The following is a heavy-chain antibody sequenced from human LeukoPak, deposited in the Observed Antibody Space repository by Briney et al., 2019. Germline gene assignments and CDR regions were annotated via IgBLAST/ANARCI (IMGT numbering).Heavy chain of an antibody. D-gene: IGHD3-22*01. J-gene: IGHJ4*02. CDR1: GFIFSSYH. V-gene: IGHV3-21*01. Sequence: GGSLRLSCAASGFIFSSYHMVWVRQAPGKGLEAVSSISASDGRTYYADSVKGRFTISRDNAKNSLYLEMNSLRVEDTAVYYCARDSSGYQWGQGTLVTVSS. CDR2: ISASDGRT. CDR3: ARDSSGYQ.